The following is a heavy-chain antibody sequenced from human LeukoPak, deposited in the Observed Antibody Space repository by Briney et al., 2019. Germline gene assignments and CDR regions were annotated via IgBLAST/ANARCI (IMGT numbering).Heavy chain of an antibody. V-gene: IGHV3-48*01. CDR1: GFTFSSYS. CDR2: ISSSSSTI. CDR3: ARCTTGKTFGSLREIKKSREIDY. Sequence: GGSLRLSCAASGFTFSSYSMNWVRQAPGKGLEWVSYISSSSSTIYYADSVKGRFTISRDNAKNSLYLQMNSLRAEDTAVYYCARCTTGKTFGSLREIKKSREIDYWGQGTLVTVSS. J-gene: IGHJ4*02. D-gene: IGHD1-1*01.